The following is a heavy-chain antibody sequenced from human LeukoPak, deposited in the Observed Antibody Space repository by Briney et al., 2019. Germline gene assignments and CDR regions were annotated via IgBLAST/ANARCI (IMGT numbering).Heavy chain of an antibody. D-gene: IGHD6-6*01. CDR1: GFTFSSYA. CDR2: ISGSGGST. V-gene: IGHV3-23*01. J-gene: IGHJ4*02. CDR3: AKDQGGLITARRPADY. Sequence: GGSLRLSCAASGFTFSSYAMSWVRQAPGKGLEWVSAISGSGGSTYYADSVKGRFTISRDNSKNTLYLQMTTLRAEDTAVYYCAKDQGGLITARRPADYWGQGTQVTVSS.